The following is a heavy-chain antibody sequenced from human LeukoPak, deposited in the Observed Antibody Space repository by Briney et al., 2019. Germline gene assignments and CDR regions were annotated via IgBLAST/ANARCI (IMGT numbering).Heavy chain of an antibody. CDR3: AKGLDVLRYFDWIFDY. Sequence: GGSLRLSCAASGFTFSSYAMSWVRQAPGKGLEWVSAISGSGGSTYYADSVKGRFTISRDNSKNTLYLQMNSLRAEDTAVYYCAKGLDVLRYFDWIFDYWGQGTLVTVSS. CDR2: ISGSGGST. J-gene: IGHJ4*02. D-gene: IGHD3-9*01. CDR1: GFTFSSYA. V-gene: IGHV3-23*01.